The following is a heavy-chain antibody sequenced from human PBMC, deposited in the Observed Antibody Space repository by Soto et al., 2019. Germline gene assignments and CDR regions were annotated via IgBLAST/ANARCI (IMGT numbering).Heavy chain of an antibody. CDR2: ISGSGGST. CDR3: AKGRRDDTLTGFYLTYFDY. CDR1: GFTFSNYA. J-gene: IGHJ4*02. D-gene: IGHD3-9*01. V-gene: IGHV3-23*01. Sequence: EVQLLESGGGLVQPGSSLRLSCAASGFTFSNYAMSWVRQTPGGGLEWVSYISGSGGSTFYADSVKGRFTISRDNPKNTLYLQMNSLRADDTAVYYCAKGRRDDTLTGFYLTYFDYWGRGTLVTVPS.